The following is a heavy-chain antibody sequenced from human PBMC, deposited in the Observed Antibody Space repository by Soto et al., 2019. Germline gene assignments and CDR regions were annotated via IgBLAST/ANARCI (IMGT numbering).Heavy chain of an antibody. CDR3: ATESPGYSYGYYYYGMDV. CDR2: FDPEDGET. Sequence: ASLKVSCKVSGYTLTELSMHWVRQAPGKGLEWMGGFDPEDGETIYAQKFQGRVTMTEDTSTDTAYMELSSLRSEDTAVYYCATESPGYSYGYYYYGMDVWGQGTTVTVSS. V-gene: IGHV1-24*01. D-gene: IGHD5-18*01. J-gene: IGHJ6*02. CDR1: GYTLTELS.